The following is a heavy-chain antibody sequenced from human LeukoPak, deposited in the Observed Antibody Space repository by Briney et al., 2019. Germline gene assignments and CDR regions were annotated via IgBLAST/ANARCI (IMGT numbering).Heavy chain of an antibody. CDR2: INPNSGGT. CDR3: AREEGYCSGTSCSAPFDY. V-gene: IGHV1-2*02. Sequence: ASVKVSCKASGYTFTGYYMHWVRQAPGQGLEWMGWINPNSGGTNYAQKFQGRVTMTRDTSISTAYMDLSRLRSGDTAVYYCAREEGYCSGTSCSAPFDYWGQGTLVTVSS. CDR1: GYTFTGYY. J-gene: IGHJ4*02. D-gene: IGHD2-15*01.